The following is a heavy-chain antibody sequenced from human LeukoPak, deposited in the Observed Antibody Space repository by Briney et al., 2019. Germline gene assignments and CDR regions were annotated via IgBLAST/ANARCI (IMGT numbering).Heavy chain of an antibody. Sequence: SETLSLTCTVSGGFITNYYWDWIRQPPGRGLEWVGYIHSTGATSYNPSLKSRVTMSIDTSKKQFSLKVTSVTAADTAVYYCAGHGYDDDDLSLTWGLGTLVTVSS. V-gene: IGHV4-59*08. CDR2: IHSTGAT. D-gene: IGHD3-16*01. J-gene: IGHJ5*02. CDR1: GGFITNYY. CDR3: AGHGYDDDDLSLT.